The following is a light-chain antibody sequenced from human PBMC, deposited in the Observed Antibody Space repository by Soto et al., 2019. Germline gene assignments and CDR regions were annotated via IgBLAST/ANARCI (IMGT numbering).Light chain of an antibody. CDR2: EGS. V-gene: IGLV2-23*01. J-gene: IGLJ1*01. Sequence: QSVLAQRAAGYGSPGQSITISCTGTSSDVGSYNLVSWYQQHPGKAPKLMIYEGSKRPSGVSNRFSGSKSGNTASLTISGLQAEDEADYYCCSYAGSSYVFGTGTKVTVL. CDR3: CSYAGSSYV. CDR1: SSDVGSYNL.